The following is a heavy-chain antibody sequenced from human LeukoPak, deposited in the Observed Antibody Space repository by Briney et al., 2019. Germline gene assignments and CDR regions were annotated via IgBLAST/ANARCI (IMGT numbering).Heavy chain of an antibody. CDR1: GYSISSGYY. V-gene: IGHV4-38-2*02. J-gene: IGHJ5*02. D-gene: IGHD3-10*01. CDR2: IYHSGST. Sequence: SETLSLTCAVSGYSISSGYYWGWIRQPPGKGLEWIGSIYHSGSTYYNPSLKSRVTISVDTSKNQFSLKLSSVTAADTAVYYCARDGRGVTLFYNWLDPWGQGTLVTVSS. CDR3: ARDGRGVTLFYNWLDP.